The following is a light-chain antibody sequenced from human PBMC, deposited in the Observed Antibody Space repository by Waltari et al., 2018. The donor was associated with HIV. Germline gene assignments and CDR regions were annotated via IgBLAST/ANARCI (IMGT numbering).Light chain of an antibody. CDR3: AAYAGNNIVI. CDR1: SRDIGYVNY. Sequence: QSALTQPPSASGSPGHSVTVSCTGTSRDIGYVNYVSWYQQHPGKAPKLVIYDVNKRPSGVPDRFSASKSGATASLTVSGLLAEDEADYYCAAYAGNNIVIFGGGTKVTV. V-gene: IGLV2-8*01. CDR2: DVN. J-gene: IGLJ2*01.